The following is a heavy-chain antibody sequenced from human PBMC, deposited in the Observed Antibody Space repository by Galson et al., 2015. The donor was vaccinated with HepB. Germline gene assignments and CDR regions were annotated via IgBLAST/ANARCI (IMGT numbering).Heavy chain of an antibody. CDR2: IDPSDSYT. CDR3: ATSPMPEYYFDY. V-gene: IGHV5-10-1*01. Sequence: QSGAEVKKPGESLRISCKGSGYSFTSYWISWVRQMPGKGLEWMGRIDPSDSYTNYSPSFQGHVTISADKSISTAYLQWSSLKASDTAMYYCATSPMPEYYFDYWGQGTLVTVSS. CDR1: GYSFTSYW. J-gene: IGHJ4*02. D-gene: IGHD2-2*01.